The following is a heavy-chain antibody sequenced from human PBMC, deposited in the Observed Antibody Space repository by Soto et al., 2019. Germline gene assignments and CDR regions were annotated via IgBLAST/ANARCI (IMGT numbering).Heavy chain of an antibody. Sequence: GGSLRLSCAASGFTFSSYSMNWVRQAPGKGLEWVSSISSSSSYIYYADSVKGRFTISRDNAKNSLYLQMNSLRAEDTAVYYCASTPGYYSSTSCFGAYYYGMDVWGQGTTVTVSS. J-gene: IGHJ6*02. V-gene: IGHV3-21*01. CDR1: GFTFSSYS. CDR3: ASTPGYYSSTSCFGAYYYGMDV. CDR2: ISSSSSYI. D-gene: IGHD2-2*03.